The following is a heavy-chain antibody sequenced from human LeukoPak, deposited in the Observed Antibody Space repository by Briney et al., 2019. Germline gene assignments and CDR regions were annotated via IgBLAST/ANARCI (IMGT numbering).Heavy chain of an antibody. V-gene: IGHV3-64*01. D-gene: IGHD3-22*01. Sequence: PGGSLRLSCAASGFTFSSYGMHWVRQTPGKGLEYVSAISSNGGSTYYANSVKGRFTISRDNSKNTLYLQMGSLRAEDMAVYYCARAPGSSGPHYMDVWGKGTTVTVSS. CDR2: ISSNGGST. CDR3: ARAPGSSGPHYMDV. CDR1: GFTFSSYG. J-gene: IGHJ6*03.